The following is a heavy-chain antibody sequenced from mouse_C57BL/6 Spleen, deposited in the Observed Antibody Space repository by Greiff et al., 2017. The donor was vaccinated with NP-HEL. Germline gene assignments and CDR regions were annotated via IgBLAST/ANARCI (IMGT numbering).Heavy chain of an antibody. D-gene: IGHD4-1*01. CDR3: TRYWEEGHWYFDV. CDR1: GYTFTDYE. J-gene: IGHJ1*03. CDR2: IDPETGGT. Sequence: QVQLKESGAELVRPGASVTLSCKASGYTFTDYEMHWVKQTPVHGLEWIGAIDPETGGTAYNQKFKGKAILTADKSSSTAYMELRSLTSEDSAVYYCTRYWEEGHWYFDVWGTGTTVTVSS. V-gene: IGHV1-15*01.